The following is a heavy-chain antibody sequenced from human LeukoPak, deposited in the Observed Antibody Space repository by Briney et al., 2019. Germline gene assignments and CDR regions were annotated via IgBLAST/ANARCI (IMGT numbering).Heavy chain of an antibody. CDR2: IYYSGNT. D-gene: IGHD6-13*01. CDR1: GGSISSYY. Sequence: KPSETLSLTCTVSGGSISSYYWSWIRQPPGKGLEWIGYIYYSGNTNYNPPLKSQVSISVDTSKNQFSLKLSSVTAADTAVYYCARDRGSSWGYYYYYMYVWGKGTTVTVSS. J-gene: IGHJ6*03. V-gene: IGHV4-59*01. CDR3: ARDRGSSWGYYYYYMYV.